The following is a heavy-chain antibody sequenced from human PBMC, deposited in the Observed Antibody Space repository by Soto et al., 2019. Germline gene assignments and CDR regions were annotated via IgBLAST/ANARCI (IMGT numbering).Heavy chain of an antibody. D-gene: IGHD3-16*01. V-gene: IGHV3-23*01. Sequence: EVQLLESGGGLVQPGGSLRLSCAASGFTFSTSSMSWVRQAPGKGLEWVSAISGDSGAIYYADSVKGRFTISRDNTRDTLYLQMHSLRAEDTALYFCARGGRFTFGFDYWGQGTLISVSS. CDR1: GFTFSTSS. CDR3: ARGGRFTFGFDY. J-gene: IGHJ4*02. CDR2: ISGDSGAI.